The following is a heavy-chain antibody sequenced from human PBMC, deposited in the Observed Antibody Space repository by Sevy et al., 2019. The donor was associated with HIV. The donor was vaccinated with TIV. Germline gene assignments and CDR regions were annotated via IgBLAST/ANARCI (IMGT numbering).Heavy chain of an antibody. CDR3: AKLKVHYYDSTRMDV. D-gene: IGHD3-22*01. V-gene: IGHV3-21*01. CDR1: GFTFSSYS. J-gene: IGHJ6*02. Sequence: GGSLRLSCAASGFTFSSYSMNWVRQAPGKGLEWVSSISSSSSYIYYADSVKGRFTISRDNAKNSLYLQMNSLRAEDTAVYYCAKLKVHYYDSTRMDVWGQWTTVTVSS. CDR2: ISSSSSYI.